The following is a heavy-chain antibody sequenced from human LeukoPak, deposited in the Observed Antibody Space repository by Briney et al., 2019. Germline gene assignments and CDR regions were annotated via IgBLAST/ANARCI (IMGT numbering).Heavy chain of an antibody. V-gene: IGHV4-4*07. J-gene: IGHJ4*02. Sequence: PSETLFLTCTVSGGSISSYYWSWIRQPAGKGLEWIGRIYTSGSTNYNPSLKSRVTMSVDTSKNQFSLKLSSVTAADTAVYYCARQNSWDYDSSLKNWGQGTLVTVSS. CDR1: GGSISSYY. D-gene: IGHD3-22*01. CDR3: ARQNSWDYDSSLKN. CDR2: IYTSGST.